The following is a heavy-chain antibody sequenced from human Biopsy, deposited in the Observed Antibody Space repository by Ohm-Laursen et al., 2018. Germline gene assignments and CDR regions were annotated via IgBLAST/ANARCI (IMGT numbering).Heavy chain of an antibody. J-gene: IGHJ4*02. CDR2: IVPILGHL. Sequence: SSVKVSCKVSGGPSSNYAFSWVRQAPGQGLEWVGRIVPILGHLNYAQRFQGRVSITADKSTTYVYMELSRLTSGDTAVYYCAADADGYYAEFDYWGPGTLVTVSS. D-gene: IGHD5-24*01. V-gene: IGHV1-69*04. CDR3: AADADGYYAEFDY. CDR1: GGPSSNYA.